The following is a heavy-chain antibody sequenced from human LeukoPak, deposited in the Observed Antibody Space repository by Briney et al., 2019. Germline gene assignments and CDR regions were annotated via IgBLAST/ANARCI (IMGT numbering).Heavy chain of an antibody. J-gene: IGHJ4*02. CDR1: GFTFSSYS. D-gene: IGHD2-2*01. CDR2: IKSKTDGGTT. CDR3: TTSLAAIDYFDY. Sequence: GGSLRLSCAASGFTFSSYSMNWVRQAPGKGLEWVGRIKSKTDGGTTDYAAPVKGRFTISRDDSKNTLYLQMNSLKTEDTAVYYCTTSLAAIDYFDYWGQGTLVTVSS. V-gene: IGHV3-15*01.